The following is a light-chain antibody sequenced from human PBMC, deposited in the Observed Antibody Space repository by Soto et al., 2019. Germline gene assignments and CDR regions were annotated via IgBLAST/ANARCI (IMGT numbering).Light chain of an antibody. V-gene: IGKV1-39*01. J-gene: IGKJ5*01. CDR1: QGISND. CDR2: AAS. CDR3: QQSYSTPIT. Sequence: DIRMTQYPSSLSASIGDRVTITCRASQGISNDLGWYQQKPGLAPKRLISAASTLQSGVPSRFRGSGSGTEFTLTISSLQPEDFATYYCQQSYSTPITFGQGTRLEI.